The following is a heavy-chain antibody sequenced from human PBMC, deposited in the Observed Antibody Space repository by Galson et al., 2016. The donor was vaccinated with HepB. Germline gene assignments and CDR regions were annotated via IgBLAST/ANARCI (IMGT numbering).Heavy chain of an antibody. D-gene: IGHD4-17*01. CDR1: GGSFSGYY. J-gene: IGHJ4*02. CDR3: ARATVTRIDY. CDR2: INHSGDT. Sequence: SETLSLTCAVYGGSFSGYYWSWIRQPPGKGLEWIGRINHSGDTSYNASLKSRVTMSVDTSKNQFSLNLTSVTAADTAMYYCARATVTRIDYWGQGTLVTVSS. V-gene: IGHV4-34*01.